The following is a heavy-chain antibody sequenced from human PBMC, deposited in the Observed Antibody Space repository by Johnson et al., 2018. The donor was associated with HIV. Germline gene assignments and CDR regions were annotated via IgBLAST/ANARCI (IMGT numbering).Heavy chain of an antibody. CDR3: ARALSRLGVSDAFDV. V-gene: IGHV3-66*01. J-gene: IGHJ3*01. D-gene: IGHD3-22*01. CDR1: GFTFSQFA. CDR2: IYSGGST. Sequence: VQLVEYGGGVVQPGRSLRLSCAASGFTFSQFAMHWVRQAPGKGLEWVSVIYSGGSTFYADSVKGRFTISRDNSGNTLYLQMDSLRVEDTAVYYCARALSRLGVSDAFDVWGQGTMVTVSS.